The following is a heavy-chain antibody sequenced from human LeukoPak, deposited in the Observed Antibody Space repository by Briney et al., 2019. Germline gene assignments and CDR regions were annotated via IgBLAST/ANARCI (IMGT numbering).Heavy chain of an antibody. J-gene: IGHJ5*02. CDR3: ARQGRFGVVINWFDP. Sequence: SETLSLTCTVSGGSISSSSYYWGWIRQPPGKGLEWIGSIHYSGSTYYNPSLKSRVTISVDTSKNQFSLKLSSVTAADTAVYYCARQGRFGVVINWFDPWGQGTLVTVSS. CDR2: IHYSGST. D-gene: IGHD3-3*01. CDR1: GGSISSSSYY. V-gene: IGHV4-39*01.